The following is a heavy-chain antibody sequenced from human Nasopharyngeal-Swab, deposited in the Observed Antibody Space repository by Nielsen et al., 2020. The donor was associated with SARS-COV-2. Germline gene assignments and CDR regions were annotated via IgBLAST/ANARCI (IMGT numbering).Heavy chain of an antibody. D-gene: IGHD2-21*01. CDR3: AKAPYLRGLDV. CDR2: ISGSGGSA. CDR1: GFTFSTYA. Sequence: GGSLRLSCAASGFTFSTYAMSWVRQAPGKGLEWVSSISGSGGSAYSADSVKGRFTISRDKSKNTLYLQTNSLRVEDTAVYYCAKAPYLRGLDVWGQGTTVTVSS. J-gene: IGHJ6*02. V-gene: IGHV3-23*01.